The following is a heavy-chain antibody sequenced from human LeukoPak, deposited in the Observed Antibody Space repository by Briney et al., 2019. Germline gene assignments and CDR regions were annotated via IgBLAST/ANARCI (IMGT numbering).Heavy chain of an antibody. D-gene: IGHD3-22*01. V-gene: IGHV3-21*01. CDR1: GFTFSSYS. CDR3: ARGVTYYYDSSAPDPFDY. Sequence: GGSLRLSCAASGFTFSSYSMNWVRQAPGKGLEWVSSISSSSSYIYYADSVKGRFTISRDNAKNSLYLQMNSLRAEDTAVYYCARGVTYYYDSSAPDPFDYWRQGTLVTVSS. J-gene: IGHJ4*02. CDR2: ISSSSSYI.